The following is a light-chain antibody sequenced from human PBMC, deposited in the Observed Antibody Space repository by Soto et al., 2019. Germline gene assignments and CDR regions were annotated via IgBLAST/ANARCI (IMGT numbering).Light chain of an antibody. V-gene: IGLV2-14*03. J-gene: IGLJ2*01. CDR1: SSDVGGYNY. Sequence: QSVLTQPASVSGSPGQSITISCTGTSSDVGGYNYVSWYQHHPAKAPKLMIYDVSNRPSGVSNRFSGSKSGNTASLTISGLQAEDEADYYCSSYTSSSPYVFFGGGTKLTVL. CDR2: DVS. CDR3: SSYTSSSPYVF.